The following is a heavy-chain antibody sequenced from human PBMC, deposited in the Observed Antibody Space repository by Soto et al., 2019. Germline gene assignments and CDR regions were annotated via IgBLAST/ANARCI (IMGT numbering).Heavy chain of an antibody. CDR2: ISYDGSNK. CDR3: AKGTSPHYNWNDP. Sequence: QVQLVESGGGVVQPGRSLRLSCAASGFTFSSYGMHWVRQAPGKGLEWVAVISYDGSNKYYADSVKGRFTISRDNSKNTLYLQMNSLRAEDTAVYYCAKGTSPHYNWNDPWGQGTLVTVSS. D-gene: IGHD1-1*01. J-gene: IGHJ5*02. V-gene: IGHV3-30*18. CDR1: GFTFSSYG.